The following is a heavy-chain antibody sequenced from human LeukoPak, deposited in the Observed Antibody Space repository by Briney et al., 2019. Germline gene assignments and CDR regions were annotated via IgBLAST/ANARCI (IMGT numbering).Heavy chain of an antibody. J-gene: IGHJ4*02. D-gene: IGHD3-10*01. Sequence: SETLSLTCTVSGYSISCGYYWGWIRQPPGKWLEWIGSIYHSGSTYYNPSLKSRVTISVDTSKNQFSLKLSSVTAADTAVYYCARVGGSGSFDYWGQGTLVTVSS. CDR2: IYHSGST. CDR3: ARVGGSGSFDY. CDR1: GYSISCGYY. V-gene: IGHV4-38-2*02.